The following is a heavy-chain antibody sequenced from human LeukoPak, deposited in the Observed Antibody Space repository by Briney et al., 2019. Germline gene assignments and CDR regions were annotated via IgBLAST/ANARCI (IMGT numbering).Heavy chain of an antibody. CDR3: ARPRRYSSSWTPPFDY. V-gene: IGHV4-34*01. Sequence: SETLSLTCTVSGGSISSYYRSWIRQPPGKGLEWIGEINHSGSTNYNPSLKSRVTISVDTSKNQFSLKLSSVTAADTAVYYCARPRRYSSSWTPPFDYWGQGTLVTVSS. J-gene: IGHJ4*02. D-gene: IGHD6-13*01. CDR1: GGSISSYY. CDR2: INHSGST.